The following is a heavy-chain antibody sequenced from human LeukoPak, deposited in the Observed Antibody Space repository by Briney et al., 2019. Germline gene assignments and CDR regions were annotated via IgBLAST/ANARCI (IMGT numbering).Heavy chain of an antibody. J-gene: IGHJ5*02. V-gene: IGHV3-30*04. CDR2: ISYDGSNK. CDR1: GFTFSTYA. Sequence: GGSLRLSCAGSGFTFSTYAMHWVRQAPGKGLEWVAVISYDGSNKYYADSVEGRFTISRDNSKNTLYLQMNSLRSEDTAVYYCARDATGDGDLESWGQGTLVTVSP. CDR3: ARDATGDGDLES. D-gene: IGHD4-17*01.